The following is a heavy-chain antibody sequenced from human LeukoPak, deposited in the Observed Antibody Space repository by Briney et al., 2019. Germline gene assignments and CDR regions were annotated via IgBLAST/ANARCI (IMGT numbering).Heavy chain of an antibody. J-gene: IGHJ4*02. D-gene: IGHD2-21*01. Sequence: TTSETLSLTCTVSGGSISSYYWSWIRQPPGKGLEWIGYIYYSGSTNYNPSLKSRVTISVDTSKNQFSLKLSSVTAADTAVYYCARGGIPDYWGQGILVTVSS. CDR3: ARGGIPDY. CDR1: GGSISSYY. V-gene: IGHV4-59*01. CDR2: IYYSGST.